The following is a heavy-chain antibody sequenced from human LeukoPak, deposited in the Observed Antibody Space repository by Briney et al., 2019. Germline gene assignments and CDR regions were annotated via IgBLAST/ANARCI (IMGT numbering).Heavy chain of an antibody. Sequence: GGSLRLSCAASGFTFSSYTMNWVRQAPGKGLEWVSSISESSTYIYHEDSVKGRFTISRDNAKNSLYLQMSSLRPEDTAVYYCAREDPLVAARGLDYWGQGTLVTVSS. CDR3: AREDPLVAARGLDY. CDR1: GFTFSSYT. V-gene: IGHV3-21*04. CDR2: ISESSTYI. J-gene: IGHJ4*02. D-gene: IGHD2-15*01.